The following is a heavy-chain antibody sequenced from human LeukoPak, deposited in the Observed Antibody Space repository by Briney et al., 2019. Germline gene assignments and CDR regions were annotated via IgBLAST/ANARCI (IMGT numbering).Heavy chain of an antibody. CDR2: ISGSSTYT. D-gene: IGHD5-18*01. CDR1: GFTFNTYS. V-gene: IGHV3-21*01. Sequence: TGGSLRLSCAASGFTFNTYSMNWVRQAPGRGLEWVSSISGSSTYTYYADSVKGRFTISRDDARNSLYLQMNSLRAEDTAVYYCARAEHSAYGYPDFDFWGQGTLVTVSS. J-gene: IGHJ4*02. CDR3: ARAEHSAYGYPDFDF.